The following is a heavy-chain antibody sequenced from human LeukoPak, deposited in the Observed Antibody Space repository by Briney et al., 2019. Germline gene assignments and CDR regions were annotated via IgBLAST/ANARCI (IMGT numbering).Heavy chain of an antibody. D-gene: IGHD3-22*01. V-gene: IGHV3-21*01. CDR1: GFTFSSYE. CDR2: ISSSSSYI. J-gene: IGHJ4*02. Sequence: TGGSLRLSCAASGFTFSSYEMNWVRQAPGKGLEWVSSISSSSSYIYYADSVKGRFTISRDNAKNSLYLQMNSLRAEDTAVYYCARGLKGNYYDSSGYEYWGQGTLVTVSS. CDR3: ARGLKGNYYDSSGYEY.